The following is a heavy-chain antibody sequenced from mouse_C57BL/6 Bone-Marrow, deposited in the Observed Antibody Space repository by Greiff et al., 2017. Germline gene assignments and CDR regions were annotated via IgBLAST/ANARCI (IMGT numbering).Heavy chain of an antibody. CDR1: GYTFTDYY. J-gene: IGHJ1*03. Sequence: VQLQQSGPELVKPGASVKISCKASGYTFTDYYMNWVKQSHGKSLEWIGDINPNNGGTSYNQKFKGKATLTVDKSSSTAYMELRSLTSEDSAVYYCSRGLMVTDWYFDVWGTGTTVTVSS. CDR2: INPNNGGT. V-gene: IGHV1-26*01. D-gene: IGHD2-3*01. CDR3: SRGLMVTDWYFDV.